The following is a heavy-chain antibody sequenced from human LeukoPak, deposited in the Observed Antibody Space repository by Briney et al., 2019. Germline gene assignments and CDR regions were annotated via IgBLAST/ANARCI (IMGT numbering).Heavy chain of an antibody. D-gene: IGHD6-19*01. J-gene: IGHJ4*02. V-gene: IGHV5-51*01. CDR2: IFPGDSDT. CDR1: GYTFTSYW. CDR3: ASGATGWYYFDY. Sequence: GESLRISCKGSGYTFTSYWIGWVRQMPGKGLEWMGIIFPGDSDTRYSPSFQGQVTISADKSISTAYLQWSSLKASDTAIYYCASGATGWYYFDYWGQGTLVTASS.